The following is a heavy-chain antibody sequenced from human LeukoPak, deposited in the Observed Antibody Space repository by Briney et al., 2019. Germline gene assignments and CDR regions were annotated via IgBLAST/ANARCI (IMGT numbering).Heavy chain of an antibody. V-gene: IGHV3-30*02. CDR2: IRYDESNE. J-gene: IGHJ4*02. CDR3: AISRGGWEILDY. Sequence: GGSLRLSCVASGLTFSTNGLHWVRQAPGKGLEWVTFIRYDESNEYYADSVKGRFTISRDSSKNTVYLQMNSLRAEDTAVYYCAISRGGWEILDYWGQGALVSVSS. D-gene: IGHD1-26*01. CDR1: GLTFSTNG.